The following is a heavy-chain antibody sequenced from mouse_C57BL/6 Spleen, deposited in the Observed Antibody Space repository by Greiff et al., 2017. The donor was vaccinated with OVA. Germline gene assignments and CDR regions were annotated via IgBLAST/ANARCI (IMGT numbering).Heavy chain of an antibody. J-gene: IGHJ3*01. CDR3: APSLTGTFAY. CDR1: GFSLTSYG. CDR2: IWSGGST. Sequence: QVQLKESGPGLVQPSQSLSITCTVSGFSLTSYGVHWVRQSPGKGLEWLGVIWSGGSTDYNAAFISRLSISKDNSKSQVFFKMNSLQADDTAIYYCAPSLTGTFAYWGQGTLVTVSA. V-gene: IGHV2-2*01. D-gene: IGHD4-1*01.